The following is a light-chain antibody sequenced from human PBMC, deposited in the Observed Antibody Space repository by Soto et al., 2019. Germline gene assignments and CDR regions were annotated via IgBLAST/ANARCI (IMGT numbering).Light chain of an antibody. CDR2: DVS. J-gene: IGLJ1*01. V-gene: IGLV2-14*01. Sequence: QSVRTQPASVSGSPGQSITISCTGTSSDVGGYNYASWHQQHPGKAPKLMIYDVSDRPSGVSNRFSASKSGNTASLTISGLQAEDEADYYCCSYTSSSTPWVFGTGTKVTVL. CDR3: CSYTSSSTPWV. CDR1: SSDVGGYNY.